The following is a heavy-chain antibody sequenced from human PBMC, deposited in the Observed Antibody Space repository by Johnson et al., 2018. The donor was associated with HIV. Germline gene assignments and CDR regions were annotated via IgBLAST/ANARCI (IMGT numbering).Heavy chain of an antibody. CDR3: AKARKPLFGESNDAFDI. D-gene: IGHD3-10*02. V-gene: IGHV3-30-3*01. J-gene: IGHJ3*02. CDR2: ISYDGST. Sequence: QVQLVESGGGVVQPGGSLRLSCAASGFTFSNYAMYWVRQAPGKGLEWVAAISYDGSTGYADSVKGRFTISRDNSKNTVYLQMNSLRPEDTALYYCAKARKPLFGESNDAFDIWGQGTMVTVSS. CDR1: GFTFSNYA.